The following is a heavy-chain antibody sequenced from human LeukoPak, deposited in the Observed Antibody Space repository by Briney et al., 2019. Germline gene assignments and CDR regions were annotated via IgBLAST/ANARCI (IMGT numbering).Heavy chain of an antibody. J-gene: IGHJ5*02. CDR1: GGSISSTSYY. Sequence: SQTLSLTCTVSGGSISSTSYYWSWIRQPAGKGLEWIGHIYTTGSTNYNPSLKSRVTISLDTSKNQFSLKLSSVTAADTAVYYCARGAYFYGSGINWFDPWGQGTLITVSS. D-gene: IGHD3-10*01. V-gene: IGHV4-61*09. CDR2: IYTTGST. CDR3: ARGAYFYGSGINWFDP.